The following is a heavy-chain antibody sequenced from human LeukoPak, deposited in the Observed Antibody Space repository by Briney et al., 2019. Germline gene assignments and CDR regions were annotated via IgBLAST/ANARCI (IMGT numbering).Heavy chain of an antibody. V-gene: IGHV3-23*01. D-gene: IGHD2-8*02. CDR2: VSGSGGST. Sequence: GGSLRLSCAASGFTFSSYAMSWVRQAPGKGLEWVSAVSGSGGSTFYADSVKGRFTISRDNTKNTLYLQMNSLRAEDTAVYYCAREGAGGGFDYWGQGTLVTVSS. CDR1: GFTFSSYA. J-gene: IGHJ4*02. CDR3: AREGAGGGFDY.